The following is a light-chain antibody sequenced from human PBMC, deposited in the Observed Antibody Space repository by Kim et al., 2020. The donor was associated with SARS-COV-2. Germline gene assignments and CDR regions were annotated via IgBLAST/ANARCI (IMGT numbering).Light chain of an antibody. J-gene: IGKJ1*01. CDR1: QDIGNY. CDR2: AAS. Sequence: ESVGDRVTITCRASQDIGNYLAWFQLKPGKAPKLLIYAASALQPGVPSRFSGSGSGTDFTLTVTSLQPEDVATYYCQKCDSAPWTFGQGTKVDIK. CDR3: QKCDSAPWT. V-gene: IGKV1-27*01.